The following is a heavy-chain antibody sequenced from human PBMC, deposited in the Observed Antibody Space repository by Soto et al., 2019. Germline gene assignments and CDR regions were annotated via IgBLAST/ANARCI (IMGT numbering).Heavy chain of an antibody. D-gene: IGHD4-17*01. CDR1: GGSISSSSYY. CDR3: ARVPYGDPFDY. CDR2: IYYTGST. J-gene: IGHJ4*02. Sequence: TLSLTCTVSGGSISSSSYYWGWIRQHPGKGLEWIGYIYYTGSTHYNPSLKSRVNISVDTSKNQFSLKLSSVTAADTAVYYCARVPYGDPFDYWGQGTPVTVSS. V-gene: IGHV4-31*03.